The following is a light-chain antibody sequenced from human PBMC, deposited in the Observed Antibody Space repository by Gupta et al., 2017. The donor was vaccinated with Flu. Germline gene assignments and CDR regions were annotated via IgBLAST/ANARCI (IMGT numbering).Light chain of an antibody. CDR2: GAS. Sequence: EIVLTQSPATLSLSPGERATFSCRASQSISTSLAWYQQKPGQAPRLLIYGASNRATGIIASFSGTGVGTDVTLTISSREPEDFEVYYCQQRTSCHPDFTFGHGTKVDIK. CDR3: QQRTSCHPDFT. V-gene: IGKV3-11*01. CDR1: QSISTS. J-gene: IGKJ3*01.